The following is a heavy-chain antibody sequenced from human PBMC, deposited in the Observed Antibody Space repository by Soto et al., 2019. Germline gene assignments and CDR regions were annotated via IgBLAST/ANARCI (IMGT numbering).Heavy chain of an antibody. CDR3: ARAGTDTAMVGFDP. CDR2: IYYSGST. D-gene: IGHD5-18*01. J-gene: IGHJ5*02. CDR1: GGSISSGGYY. V-gene: IGHV4-31*03. Sequence: QVQLQESGPGLVKPSQTLSLTCTVSGGSISSGGYYWSWIRQHPGKGLEWIGYIYYSGSTYYNPSLKSRVTISVDTSKNQCSLKLSSVTAADTAVYYCARAGTDTAMVGFDPWGQGTLVTVSS.